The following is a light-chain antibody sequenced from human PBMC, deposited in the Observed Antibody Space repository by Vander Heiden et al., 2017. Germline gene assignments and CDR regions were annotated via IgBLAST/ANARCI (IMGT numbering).Light chain of an antibody. CDR2: WAS. Sequence: DIVMTQSPDSLAVSLGERATINCKSSRSVLYSGNNKNYLAWYQQKAGQPPKVLIYWASARASGVPDRFSGSGTGTDFTLTISSLQAEDVAVYYCQQDASAPLTFGGGTKVEIK. V-gene: IGKV4-1*01. J-gene: IGKJ4*01. CDR1: RSVLYSGNNKNY. CDR3: QQDASAPLT.